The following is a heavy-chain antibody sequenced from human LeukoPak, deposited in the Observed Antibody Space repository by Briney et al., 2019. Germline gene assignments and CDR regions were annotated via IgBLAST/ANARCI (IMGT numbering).Heavy chain of an antibody. J-gene: IGHJ3*01. CDR1: GFTFSSYA. CDR3: AKDRLTLSAFDV. V-gene: IGHV3-23*01. Sequence: GGSLRLSCAASGFTFSSYAMSWVRQAPAKGLEWVSGISDRSEGFYYADSVKGRFTISRDNSKNTLYLQMNSLSAEDTAIYYCAKDRLTLSAFDVWGQGTMVTVSS. D-gene: IGHD1-14*01. CDR2: ISDRSEGF.